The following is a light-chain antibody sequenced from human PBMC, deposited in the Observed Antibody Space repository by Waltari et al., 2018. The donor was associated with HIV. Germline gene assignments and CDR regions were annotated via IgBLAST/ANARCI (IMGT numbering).Light chain of an antibody. CDR2: GNS. CDR1: SSNIGAGYD. V-gene: IGLV1-40*01. CDR3: QSYDSSLSGHVV. J-gene: IGLJ2*01. Sequence: QSVLTQPPSVSGAHGQRVTISCTGSSSNIGAGYDVHWYQQLPGTAPKLLIYGNSNRPSGVPDRFSGSKSGSSASLAITGLQAEDEADYYCQSYDSSLSGHVVFGGGTKLTVL.